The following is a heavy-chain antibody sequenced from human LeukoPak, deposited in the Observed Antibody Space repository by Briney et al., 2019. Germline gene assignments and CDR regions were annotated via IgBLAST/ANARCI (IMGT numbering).Heavy chain of an antibody. CDR2: INHSGNT. CDR3: ARGGDILTGYYSPPNY. CDR1: GGSFSGYY. V-gene: IGHV4-34*01. D-gene: IGHD3-9*01. Sequence: SETLSLTCAVYGGSFSGYYWSWIRQPPGKGLEWIGEINHSGNTYYNPSLKSRVTISVDKSKNQFSLKLSSVTAADTAVYYCARGGDILTGYYSPPNYWGQGTLVTVSS. J-gene: IGHJ4*02.